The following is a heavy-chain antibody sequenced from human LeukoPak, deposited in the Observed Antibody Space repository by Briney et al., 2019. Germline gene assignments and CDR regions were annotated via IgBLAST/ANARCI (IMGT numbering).Heavy chain of an antibody. J-gene: IGHJ4*02. CDR2: INWNGGST. D-gene: IGHD3-22*01. CDR1: GFTFDDYG. CDR3: ARGYYDSSGYYYADY. Sequence: RAGGSLRLSCAASGFTFDDYGMSWVRQAPGKGLEWVSGINWNGGSTGYADSVKGRFTISRDNAKNSLYLQMNSLRAEDTAVYYCARGYYDSSGYYYADYWGQGTLVTVSS. V-gene: IGHV3-20*04.